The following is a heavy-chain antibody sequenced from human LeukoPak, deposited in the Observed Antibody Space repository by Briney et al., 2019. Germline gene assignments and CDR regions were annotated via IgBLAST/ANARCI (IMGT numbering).Heavy chain of an antibody. CDR1: GGSISSYY. D-gene: IGHD3-3*01. V-gene: IGHV4-59*01. CDR3: ARSEWLLSYYFDY. J-gene: IGHJ4*02. CDR2: IYYSGST. Sequence: PSETLSLTCTVSGGSISSYYWSWIRQPPGKGLEWIGYIYYSGSTNYNPSLKSRVTISVDTSKNQFSLKLSSVTAADTAVYYCARSEWLLSYYFDYWGQGTLVTVSS.